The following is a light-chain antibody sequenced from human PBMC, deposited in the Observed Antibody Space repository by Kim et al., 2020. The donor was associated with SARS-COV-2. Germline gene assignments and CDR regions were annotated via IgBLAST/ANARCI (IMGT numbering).Light chain of an antibody. CDR3: QQRSDWPT. CDR1: QSVSSY. V-gene: IGKV3-11*01. Sequence: STGESATLSCRTGQSVSSYLAWYQHKPGQAPRLLIYDAYNRATGIPARFRGSGAGTDFTLTISSLEPEDFAVYYCQQRSDWPTFGQGTRLEIK. J-gene: IGKJ5*01. CDR2: DAY.